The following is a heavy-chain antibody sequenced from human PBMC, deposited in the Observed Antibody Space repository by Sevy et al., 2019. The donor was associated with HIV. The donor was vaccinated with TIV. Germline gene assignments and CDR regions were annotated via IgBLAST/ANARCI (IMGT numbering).Heavy chain of an antibody. V-gene: IGHV1-2*02. Sequence: ASVKVSCKASGYTFNSFYIHWVRQAPGQGLVWMGWINPYSGGTHYAQKFQGRVTLTRDTSISVAYMDLTSLRSNDTAVYYCVRDRFYGGDSVTFAGDFWGQGTLVTVSS. CDR2: INPYSGGT. J-gene: IGHJ4*02. CDR1: GYTFNSFY. CDR3: VRDRFYGGDSVTFAGDF. D-gene: IGHD2-21*02.